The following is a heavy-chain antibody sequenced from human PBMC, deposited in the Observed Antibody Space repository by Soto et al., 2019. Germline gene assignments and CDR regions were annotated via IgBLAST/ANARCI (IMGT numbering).Heavy chain of an antibody. V-gene: IGHV1-18*01. CDR1: GYTFTSYG. D-gene: IGHD3-3*01. J-gene: IGHJ4*02. Sequence: GASVKVSCKASGYTFTSYGISWVRQARGQGLEWMGWISAYNGNTNYAQKLQGRVTMTTDTSTSTAYMELRSLRSDDTAVYYCARGTPYYDFWSGYSALDYWGQGTLVTVSS. CDR3: ARGTPYYDFWSGYSALDY. CDR2: ISAYNGNT.